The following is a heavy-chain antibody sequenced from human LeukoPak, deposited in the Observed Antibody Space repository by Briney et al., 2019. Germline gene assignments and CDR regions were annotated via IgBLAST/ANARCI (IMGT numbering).Heavy chain of an antibody. J-gene: IGHJ4*02. D-gene: IGHD4-17*01. CDR3: ARHAGNHYGDFFDY. V-gene: IGHV4-59*08. CDR1: DASITNYY. Sequence: SEALSLTCTVADASITNYYWCWLRQPPGKGLEWAAYSHYSKTTTYHPSLRSRVTVSVDASKNQFSLKLSSVTAADTAVYYCARHAGNHYGDFFDYWGQGTLVTVSS. CDR2: SHYSKTT.